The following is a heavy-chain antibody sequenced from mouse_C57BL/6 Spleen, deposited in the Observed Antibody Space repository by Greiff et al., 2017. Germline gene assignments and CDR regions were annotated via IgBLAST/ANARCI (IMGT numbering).Heavy chain of an antibody. CDR1: GYTFTSYD. J-gene: IGHJ3*01. CDR3: AREGLFAY. CDR2: ISPRDGST. Sequence: VKLMESGPELVKPGASVKLSCKASGYTFTSYDINWVKQRPGQGLEWIGWISPRDGSTQYNEKFKGKATLTVDTSASTAYMEVHSLTSEGSAVYFGAREGLFAYGGRGTLVTVSA. V-gene: IGHV1-85*01.